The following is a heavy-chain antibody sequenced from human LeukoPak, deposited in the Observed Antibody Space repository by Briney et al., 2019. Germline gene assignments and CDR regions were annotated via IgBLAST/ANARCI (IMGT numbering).Heavy chain of an antibody. CDR1: GFTFSSYG. D-gene: IGHD2-21*01. CDR3: AKDGRPIPLCYFDY. Sequence: GGSLRLSCAASGFTFSSYGMHWVRQAPGKGLEWVAFIRYDGSNKHYADSVKGRFTISRDNSKNTLYLQMNSLRAEDTAVYYCAKDGRPIPLCYFDYWGQGTLVTVSS. CDR2: IRYDGSNK. V-gene: IGHV3-30*02. J-gene: IGHJ4*02.